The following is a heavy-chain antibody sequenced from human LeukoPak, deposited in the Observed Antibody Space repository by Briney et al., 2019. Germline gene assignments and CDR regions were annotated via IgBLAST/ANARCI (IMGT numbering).Heavy chain of an antibody. CDR3: AKNVVAKRYFDY. J-gene: IGHJ4*02. Sequence: PGGSLSLTCAASGFTFSNHSMSWVRQPPGKGLAWVWFICGSGRTNEYPDFVKGRFTISRDNSKNTLSLQMNSLRVEDTAIYYCAKNVVAKRYFDYWGQGTLITVSS. CDR2: ICGSGRTN. D-gene: IGHD2-15*01. V-gene: IGHV3-23*01. CDR1: GFTFSNHS.